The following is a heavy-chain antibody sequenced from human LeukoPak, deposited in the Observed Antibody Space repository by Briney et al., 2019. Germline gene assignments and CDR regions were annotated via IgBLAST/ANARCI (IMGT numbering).Heavy chain of an antibody. V-gene: IGHV1-2*02. CDR3: ARDMDY. Sequence: ASVKVSCKASGYTFIGYCMHWVRQAPGQGLEWMGWINPNSGGTNYARKFQGRVTLTRDTSISTAYMELSRLRSDDTAVYYCARDMDYWGQGTPVTVSS. CDR1: GYTFIGYC. J-gene: IGHJ4*02. CDR2: INPNSGGT.